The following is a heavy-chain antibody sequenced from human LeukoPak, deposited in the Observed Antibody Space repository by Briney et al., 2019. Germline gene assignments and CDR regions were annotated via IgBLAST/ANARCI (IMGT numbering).Heavy chain of an antibody. CDR1: GFTFSSYS. CDR2: ISCSSSYI. V-gene: IGHV3-21*01. CDR3: ARDPFIAVAGTRYWFDP. D-gene: IGHD6-19*01. Sequence: GGSLRLSCAASGFTFSSYSMNWVRQAPGKGREWVSSISCSSSYIYYAVSVKGRFTISKDNAKNSLYLQMNSLRAEDTTVYYCARDPFIAVAGTRYWFDPWGQGTLVTVSS. J-gene: IGHJ5*02.